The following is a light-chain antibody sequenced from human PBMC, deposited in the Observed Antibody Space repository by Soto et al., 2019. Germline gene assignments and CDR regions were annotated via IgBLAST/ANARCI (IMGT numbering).Light chain of an antibody. Sequence: AIRMTQSPSSVSASTGDRVTITCRASQGISSYLAWYQQKPGKAPKLLIYAASTLHSGVPSRFSGSGSGTDFTLTISCLQSEDFATYYCQQYYSYPITFGQGTRLEIK. J-gene: IGKJ5*01. CDR3: QQYYSYPIT. CDR1: QGISSY. CDR2: AAS. V-gene: IGKV1-8*01.